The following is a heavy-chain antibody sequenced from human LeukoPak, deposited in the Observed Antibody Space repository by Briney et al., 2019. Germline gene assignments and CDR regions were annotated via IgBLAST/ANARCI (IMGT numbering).Heavy chain of an antibody. Sequence: GGSLTLSCQASGFIFSSYEMNWVRQAPGKGLAGVSYISCMGWPLYYVASVNGRFIISRHNAKNALYLLMNSLRAGERAVYYCAREGQWDHFDYW. CDR2: ISCMGWPL. V-gene: IGHV3-48*03. CDR1: GFIFSSYE. D-gene: IGHD1-26*01. CDR3: AREGQWDHFDY. J-gene: IGHJ4*01.